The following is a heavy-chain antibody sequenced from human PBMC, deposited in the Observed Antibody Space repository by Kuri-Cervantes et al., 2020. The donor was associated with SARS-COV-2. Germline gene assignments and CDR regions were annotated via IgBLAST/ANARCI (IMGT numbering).Heavy chain of an antibody. CDR3: ARDRGDDYGDYGGAFDI. CDR2: IYYSGST. J-gene: IGHJ3*02. CDR1: GGSISSYY. D-gene: IGHD4-17*01. V-gene: IGHV4-59*12. Sequence: SETLSLTGTVSGGSISSYYWSWIRKPPGKGLEWSGYIYYSGSTNYTPSLKSRVTISVDTSKNQFSLKLSSVTAADTAVYYCARDRGDDYGDYGGAFDIWGQGTMVTVSS.